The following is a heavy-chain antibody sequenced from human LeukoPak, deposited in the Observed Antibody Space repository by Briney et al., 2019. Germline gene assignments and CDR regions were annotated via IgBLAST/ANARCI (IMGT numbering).Heavy chain of an antibody. CDR1: GYTFTSYG. CDR2: ISADNGNT. V-gene: IGHV1-18*01. J-gene: IGHJ6*03. D-gene: IGHD1-26*01. CDR3: ARGWGDSGSYRVYYYYYMDV. Sequence: GASVKVSCKASGYTFTSYGISWVRQAPGQGLEWMGWISADNGNTNYAQKLQGRVTMTTDTSTSTAYMEPRSLRSDDTAVYYCARGWGDSGSYRVYYYYYMDVWGKGTTVTVSS.